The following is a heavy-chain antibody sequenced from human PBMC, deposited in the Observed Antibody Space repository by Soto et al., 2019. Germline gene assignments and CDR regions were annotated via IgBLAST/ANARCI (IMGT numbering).Heavy chain of an antibody. D-gene: IGHD2-15*01. Sequence: ASVKVSCKASGYTFTSYVMHWVRQAPGRRLEWMGWINAGNGNTQYSQKFQGRVTITRDTSASTAYMELSSLRSEDTAVYYCARDSCSGGICYSAPFDIWGRGTVVTVSS. J-gene: IGHJ3*02. CDR3: ARDSCSGGICYSAPFDI. V-gene: IGHV1-3*01. CDR1: GYTFTSYV. CDR2: INAGNGNT.